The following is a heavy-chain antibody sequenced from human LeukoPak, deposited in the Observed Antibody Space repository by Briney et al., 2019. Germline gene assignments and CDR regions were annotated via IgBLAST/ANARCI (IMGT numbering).Heavy chain of an antibody. J-gene: IGHJ6*04. CDR3: AKDPRYCSSTSCYYYGMDV. D-gene: IGHD2-2*01. V-gene: IGHV3-30*18. CDR2: ISYDGSNK. Sequence: GGSLRLSCGASGFTFSSYWMSWVRQAPGKGLEWVAVISYDGSNKYYADSVKGRFTISRDNSRNTLYLQMNSLRAEDTAVYYCAKDPRYCSSTSCYYYGMDVWGKGTTVTVSS. CDR1: GFTFSSYW.